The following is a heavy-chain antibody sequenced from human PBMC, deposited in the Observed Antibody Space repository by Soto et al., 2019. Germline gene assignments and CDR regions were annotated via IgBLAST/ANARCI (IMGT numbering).Heavy chain of an antibody. Sequence: PGGSLRLSCAASGFTFTGSWMNWVRQAPGKGLEWVANIKQDGSEKYYVDSVKGRFTISRDNAKNSLYLQMNSLRAEDTAIYYCTRISRSEVGDFWGQGTLVTVS. J-gene: IGHJ4*02. D-gene: IGHD2-2*01. CDR3: TRISRSEVGDF. CDR1: GFTFTGSW. CDR2: IKQDGSEK. V-gene: IGHV3-7*01.